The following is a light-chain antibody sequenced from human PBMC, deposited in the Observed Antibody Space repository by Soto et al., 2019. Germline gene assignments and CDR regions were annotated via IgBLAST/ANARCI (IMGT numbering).Light chain of an antibody. CDR3: FSFTTTSTHV. V-gene: IGLV2-14*01. Sequence: QSVLTQPASVSGSPGQSVTISCTGPRSDIGDSNFISWYQHSPGKAPRLLIYEVSSRPSGVSKRFSGSKAGNTASLTISGLLDDDEAEYFCFSFTTTSTHVFGTGTKVTVL. CDR1: RSDIGDSNF. CDR2: EVS. J-gene: IGLJ1*01.